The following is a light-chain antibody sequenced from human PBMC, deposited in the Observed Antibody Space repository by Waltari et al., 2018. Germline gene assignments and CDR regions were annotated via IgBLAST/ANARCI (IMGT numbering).Light chain of an antibody. Sequence: DIQMTQSPSSLSASVGDRVTITCQASQDISNYLNWNQQKPGKAPKLLIYDASNLETGVPSRFSGSGSGTEFTLTISSLQPDDFATYYCQQYHTYWTFGQGTKVEIK. CDR3: QQYHTYWT. V-gene: IGKV1-33*01. J-gene: IGKJ1*01. CDR2: DAS. CDR1: QDISNY.